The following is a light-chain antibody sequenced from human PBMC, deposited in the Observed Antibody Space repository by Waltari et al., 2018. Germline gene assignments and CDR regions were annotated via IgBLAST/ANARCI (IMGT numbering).Light chain of an antibody. Sequence: EIVLTQSPATLSLSPGERATLSCWASQSLSSHMDWYQQKPGQAPRLLVYDASNRATGIPARFSGSGSGTDFTLTIGSLEPEDFAVYYCQHGHSWPLSFGGGTK. CDR3: QHGHSWPLS. CDR2: DAS. J-gene: IGKJ4*01. CDR1: QSLSSH. V-gene: IGKV3-11*01.